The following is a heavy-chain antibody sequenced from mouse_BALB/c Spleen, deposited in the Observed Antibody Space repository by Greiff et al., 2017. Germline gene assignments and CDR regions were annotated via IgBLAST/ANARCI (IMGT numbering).Heavy chain of an antibody. Sequence: EVKLVESGGGLVQPKGSLKLSCAASGFTFNTYAMNWVRQAPGKGLEWVARIRSKSNNYATYYADSVKDRFTISRDDSQSMLYLQMNNLKTEDTAMYYCVRNWDDAMDYWGQGTSVTVSS. CDR2: IRSKSNNYAT. D-gene: IGHD4-1*01. J-gene: IGHJ4*01. CDR3: VRNWDDAMDY. V-gene: IGHV10-1*02. CDR1: GFTFNTYA.